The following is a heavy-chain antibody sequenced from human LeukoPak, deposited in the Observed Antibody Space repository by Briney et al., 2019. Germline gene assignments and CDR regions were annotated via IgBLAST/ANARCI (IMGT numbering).Heavy chain of an antibody. V-gene: IGHV4-61*02. Sequence: PSQTLSLTCTVSGGSISSGSYYWSWIRQPAGKGLEWIGRIYTSGSTNYNPSLKSRVTISVDTSKNQFSLKLSSVTAADTAVYYCARGHSSSWNDAFDIWGQGTMVTVSS. J-gene: IGHJ3*02. D-gene: IGHD6-13*01. CDR2: IYTSGST. CDR3: ARGHSSSWNDAFDI. CDR1: GGSISSGSYY.